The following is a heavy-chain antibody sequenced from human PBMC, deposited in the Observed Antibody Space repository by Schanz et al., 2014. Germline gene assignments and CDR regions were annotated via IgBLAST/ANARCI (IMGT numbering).Heavy chain of an antibody. CDR2: INPLSGAT. Sequence: QVLLVQSGAEVKQPGASVKVSCKASGYTFTGYYIHWVRQAPGQGFEWMGWINPLSGATDYAPTSQGSVSMTRDTSISTAYMEVTRLVSSDTAVYYCARRGPNCSNNACYHGWFDPWGQGTLVTVSS. J-gene: IGHJ5*02. V-gene: IGHV1-2*02. D-gene: IGHD4-4*01. CDR1: GYTFTGYY. CDR3: ARRGPNCSNNACYHGWFDP.